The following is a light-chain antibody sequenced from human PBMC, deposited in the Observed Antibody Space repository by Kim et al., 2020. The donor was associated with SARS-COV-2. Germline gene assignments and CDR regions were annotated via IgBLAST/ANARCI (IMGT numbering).Light chain of an antibody. CDR3: QVWDSSSDHRV. V-gene: IGLV3-21*04. J-gene: IGLJ3*02. CDR2: YDS. Sequence: SYELTQPPSVSVAPGKTARITCGGNNIGSKSVHWYQQKPGQAPVLVIYYDSDRPSGIPERFSGSNSGNTATLTLRRVEAGDEADYYCQVWDSSSDHRVFG. CDR1: NIGSKS.